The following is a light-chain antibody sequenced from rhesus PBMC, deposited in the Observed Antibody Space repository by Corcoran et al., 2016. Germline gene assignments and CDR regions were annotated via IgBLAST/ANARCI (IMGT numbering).Light chain of an antibody. J-gene: IGLJ1*01. Sequence: QAALTQPRSVSGSPGQSVTISCTGSSSDIGAFSYVSWYQQHPGTAPKVLIYEVSKRPSGVSARFSGSKSGDTASLTFSGLQAEDEADYYFNSYAGSSTFIFGGGTRLSV. CDR2: EVS. V-gene: IGLV2-32*02. CDR3: NSYAGSSTFI. CDR1: SSDIGAFSY.